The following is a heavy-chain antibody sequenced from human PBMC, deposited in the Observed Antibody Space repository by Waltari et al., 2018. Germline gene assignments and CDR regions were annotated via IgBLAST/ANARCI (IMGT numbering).Heavy chain of an antibody. D-gene: IGHD3-10*01. J-gene: IGHJ4*02. CDR2: ISFDGKNE. CDR3: TRSGERLAYYFDY. Sequence: KYAMHWVRQAPGKGLEWVAVISFDGKNEYYTDSVKGRFTISRDNSNNTLYLQMNSLRTEDTALYYCTRSGERLAYYFDYWGQGVLVTVSS. V-gene: IGHV3-30*04. CDR1: KYA.